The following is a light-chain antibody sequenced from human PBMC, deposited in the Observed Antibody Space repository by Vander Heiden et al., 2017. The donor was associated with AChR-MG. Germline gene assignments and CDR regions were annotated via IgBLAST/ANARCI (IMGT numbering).Light chain of an antibody. CDR2: ENH. J-gene: IGLJ1*01. CDR1: TSNIGGGYD. CDR3: LSYDSSRGGFYV. Sequence: QSVLTQPPSVSGAAGQRVTISCTGSTSNIGGGYDVHWYQQLPGRAPTLLIQENHIRPSGVPDRFSGSKSDTSASLTITGLQAEDEADYHCLSYDSSRGGFYVFGSGTRVTVL. V-gene: IGLV1-40*01.